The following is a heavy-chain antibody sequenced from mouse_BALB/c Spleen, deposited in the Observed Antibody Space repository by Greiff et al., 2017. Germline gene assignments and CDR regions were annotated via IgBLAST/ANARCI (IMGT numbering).Heavy chain of an antibody. D-gene: IGHD2-4*01. CDR3: ARRDYDRDWYFDV. V-gene: IGHV3-2*02. CDR2: ISYSGST. Sequence: EVKLVESGPGLVKPSQSLSLTCTVTGYSITSDYAWNWIRQFPGNKLEWMGYISYSGSTSYNPSLKSRISITRDTSKNQFFLQLNSVTTEDTATYYCARRDYDRDWYFDVWGAGTTVTVSS. CDR1: GYSITSDYA. J-gene: IGHJ1*01.